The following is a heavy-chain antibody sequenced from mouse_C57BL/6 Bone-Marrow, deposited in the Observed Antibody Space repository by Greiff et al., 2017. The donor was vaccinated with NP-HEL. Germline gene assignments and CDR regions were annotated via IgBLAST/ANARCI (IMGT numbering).Heavy chain of an antibody. V-gene: IGHV1-82*01. CDR2: IYPGGGDT. Sequence: VQLQQSGPELVKPGASVKISCKASGYAFSSSWMNWVKQRPGKGLEWIGRIYPGGGDTNYNGKFKGKATLTADKSSSTAYMQLSSLTSEDSAVYFCGKIWDWYFDVRGTGTTVTVSS. CDR3: GKIWDWYFDV. D-gene: IGHD4-1*01. CDR1: GYAFSSSW. J-gene: IGHJ1*03.